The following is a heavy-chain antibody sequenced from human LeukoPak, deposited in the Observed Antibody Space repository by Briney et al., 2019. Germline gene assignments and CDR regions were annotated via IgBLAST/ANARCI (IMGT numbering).Heavy chain of an antibody. CDR3: ARGLHYNILTGGMDV. J-gene: IGHJ6*02. CDR1: GGSFSGYY. Sequence: SETLSLTCAVYGGSFSGYYWSWIRQSPEKGLEWIGEMSHTGATNYNPSLKSRVTVSVDTSKKQFSLNLRSVTAADTAVYYCARGLHYNILTGGMDVWGQGTTVIVSS. V-gene: IGHV4-34*01. D-gene: IGHD3-9*01. CDR2: MSHTGAT.